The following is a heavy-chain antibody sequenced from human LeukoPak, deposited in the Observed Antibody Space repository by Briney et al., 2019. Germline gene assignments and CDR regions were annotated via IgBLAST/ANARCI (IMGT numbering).Heavy chain of an antibody. D-gene: IGHD3-16*01. Sequence: SETLSLTCTVSGGSISSYYWTWIRQPPGKGLDWIGYIYYSGSTNYNPSLNSRVTISVDTSKNQFSLKLSSVTAADPAVYYCARFGSLREPIHDYWGQGTLVTVSS. CDR2: IYYSGST. V-gene: IGHV4-59*01. CDR3: ARFGSLREPIHDY. CDR1: GGSISSYY. J-gene: IGHJ4*02.